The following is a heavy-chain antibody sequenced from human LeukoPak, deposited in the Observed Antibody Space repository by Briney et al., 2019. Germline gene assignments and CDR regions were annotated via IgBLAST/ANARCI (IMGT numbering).Heavy chain of an antibody. CDR1: GYTFTGYY. D-gene: IGHD3-9*01. CDR2: INPNSGGT. Sequence: ASVKVSCKASGYTFTGYYMHWVRQAPGQGLEWMGWINPNSGGTNYAQKFQGRVTMTRDTSTSTAYMELSRLRSDDTAVYYCARVWGGVYYDILTGYHDAFDIWGQGTMVTVSS. CDR3: ARVWGGVYYDILTGYHDAFDI. J-gene: IGHJ3*02. V-gene: IGHV1-2*02.